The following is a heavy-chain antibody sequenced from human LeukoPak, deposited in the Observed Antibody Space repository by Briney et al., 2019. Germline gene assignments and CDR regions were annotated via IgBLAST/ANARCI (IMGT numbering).Heavy chain of an antibody. V-gene: IGHV1-69*05. Sequence: SVKVSCKVSGGIFYNYVISWVRQAPGQGLEWMGGIFPVFGTPNYAQKFRRRVTITTDESTSTAHMEMSSLRSEDTAVYYCARSHSPAYYAPFDYWGQGTLVTVSS. D-gene: IGHD3-22*01. CDR2: IFPVFGTP. J-gene: IGHJ4*02. CDR3: ARSHSPAYYAPFDY. CDR1: GGIFYNYV.